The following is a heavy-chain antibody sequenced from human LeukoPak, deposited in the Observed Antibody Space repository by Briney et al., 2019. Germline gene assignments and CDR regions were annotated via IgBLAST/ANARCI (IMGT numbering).Heavy chain of an antibody. CDR3: ARDRAASGGLFQY. V-gene: IGHV3-23*01. CDR2: FSYSGGST. Sequence: PGVSLRLSCAASGFTFSNYAMSWVRQAPGKGLEWVPTFSYSGGSTYYTDSVKGRFTISRDNSKNTLYLQMNSLRAEDTAIYYCARDRAASGGLFQYWGQGALVTVSS. D-gene: IGHD6-25*01. J-gene: IGHJ1*01. CDR1: GFTFSNYA.